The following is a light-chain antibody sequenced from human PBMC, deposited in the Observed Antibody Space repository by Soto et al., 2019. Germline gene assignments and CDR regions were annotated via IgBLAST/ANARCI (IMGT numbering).Light chain of an antibody. CDR3: AAWDDTMNGYV. V-gene: IGLV1-44*01. CDR2: SNN. Sequence: QSVLTHPFAASATPGQRVTISCSGSNSNIGSNTVDWYQHLPGTAPRLLIYSNNQRPSGVPDRFSGSKSGTSASLAISGLQSEDEADYYCAAWDDTMNGYVFGTGTKVTVL. J-gene: IGLJ1*01. CDR1: NSNIGSNT.